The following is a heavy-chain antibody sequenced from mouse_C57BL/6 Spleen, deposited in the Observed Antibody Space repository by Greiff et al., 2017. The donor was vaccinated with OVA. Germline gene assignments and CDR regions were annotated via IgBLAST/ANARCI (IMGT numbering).Heavy chain of an antibody. CDR1: GYTFTGYW. V-gene: IGHV1-9*01. J-gene: IGHJ2*01. CDR3: ARSRSNYGYYFDY. D-gene: IGHD2-5*01. Sequence: VQLQQSGAELMKPGASVKLSCKATGYTFTGYWIAWVKQRPGHGLEWIGEILPGSGSTNYNEKFKGKVTFTADTSTNIAYMQLSSLTTEDSAIDYCARSRSNYGYYFDYWGQGTTLTVSS. CDR2: ILPGSGST.